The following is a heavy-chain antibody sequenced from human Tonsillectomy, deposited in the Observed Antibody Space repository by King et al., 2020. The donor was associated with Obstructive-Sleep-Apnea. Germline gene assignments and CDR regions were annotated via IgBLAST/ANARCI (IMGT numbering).Heavy chain of an antibody. V-gene: IGHV3-30*04. CDR2: ISYDGSNK. CDR1: GFTFSSYA. D-gene: IGHD3-22*01. Sequence: VQLVESGGGVVQPGRSLRLSCAASGFTFSSYAMHWVRQAPGKGLEWVAVISYDGSNKYYADSVKGRFTISRDNSKNTLYLQMNSLRAEDTAVYYCASGPHYYDSKPSRFDPWGQGTLVTVSS. CDR3: ASGPHYYDSKPSRFDP. J-gene: IGHJ5*02.